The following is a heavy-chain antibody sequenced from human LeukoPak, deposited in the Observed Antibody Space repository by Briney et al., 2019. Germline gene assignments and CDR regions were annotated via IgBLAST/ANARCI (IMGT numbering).Heavy chain of an antibody. CDR3: VKDPRDTYGTNWFVS. CDR2: ISGTGGAT. CDR1: GFSFGNYA. D-gene: IGHD3-10*01. V-gene: IGHV3-23*01. Sequence: GGSLRLSCVASGFSFGNYAMSWVRQAPGKGLQWVSQISGTGGATWYAGFARDRFTISRDNSKKTLYLQMSGLRAEDTAMYYCVKDPRDTYGTNWFVSWGQGPLLIVSS. J-gene: IGHJ5*01.